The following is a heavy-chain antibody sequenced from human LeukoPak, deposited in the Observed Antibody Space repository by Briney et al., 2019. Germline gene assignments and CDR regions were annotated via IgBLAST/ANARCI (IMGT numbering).Heavy chain of an antibody. CDR1: GYTFTGYY. V-gene: IGHV1-2*06. Sequence: GASVKVSCKASGYTFTGYYMHWVRQAPGQGLEWMGRINPNSGGTNYAQKFQGRVTMTRDTSISTAYMELSRLRSDDTAVYYCARDRAHYDILRFRFDPWGQGTLVTVSS. J-gene: IGHJ5*02. CDR3: ARDRAHYDILRFRFDP. D-gene: IGHD3-9*01. CDR2: INPNSGGT.